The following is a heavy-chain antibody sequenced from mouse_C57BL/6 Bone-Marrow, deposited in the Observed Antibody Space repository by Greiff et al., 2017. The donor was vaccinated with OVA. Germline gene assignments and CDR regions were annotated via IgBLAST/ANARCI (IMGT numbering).Heavy chain of an antibody. CDR3: TTRAITTVVGGY. J-gene: IGHJ2*01. V-gene: IGHV14-4*01. D-gene: IGHD1-1*01. CDR2: LDPENGDT. CDR1: GFNIKDDY. Sequence: VQLKESGAELVRPGASVKLSCTASGFNIKDDYMHWVKQRPEQGLEWIGWLDPENGDTEYASKFQGKATITADTSSNTAYLQLSSLTSEDTAVYYCTTRAITTVVGGYWGQGTTRTVSS.